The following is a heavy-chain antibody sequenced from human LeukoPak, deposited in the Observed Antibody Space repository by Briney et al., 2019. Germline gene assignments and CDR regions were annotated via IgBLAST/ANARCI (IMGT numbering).Heavy chain of an antibody. CDR3: ARDPSSYFNY. CDR2: IYYSGDT. Sequence: PSETLSLTCTVSGGSVSSGNYYWRWIRQPPGKGLEWIGYIYYSGDTNYNPSLKGRVTISVDTSKNQVSLKLSSVTAADTAVYYCARDPSSYFNYWGQGTLVTVSS. V-gene: IGHV4-61*01. J-gene: IGHJ4*02. CDR1: GGSVSSGNYY. D-gene: IGHD3-22*01.